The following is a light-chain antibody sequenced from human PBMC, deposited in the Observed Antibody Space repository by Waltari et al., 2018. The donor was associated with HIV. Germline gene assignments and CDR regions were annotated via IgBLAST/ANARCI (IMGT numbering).Light chain of an antibody. CDR3: SSYTRQISVA. J-gene: IGLJ2*01. CDR1: SDDIGAYNH. V-gene: IGLV2-14*03. Sequence: QSALTQPPSVSGSPGQSITITCTGTSDDIGAYNHVSWYQQYKDEPPKLLIFAVRNRPSGVSGRFSASKSGNTASLTITGLQSDDEAIYYCSSYTRQISVAFGGGTRVTV. CDR2: AVR.